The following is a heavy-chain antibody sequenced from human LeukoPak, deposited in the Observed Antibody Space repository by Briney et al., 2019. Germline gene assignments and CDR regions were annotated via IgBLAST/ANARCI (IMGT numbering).Heavy chain of an antibody. CDR2: IIPILGIA. CDR1: GGTFSSYA. D-gene: IGHD3-22*01. Sequence: ASVKVSCKASGGTFSSYAISWVRQAPGQGLEWMGRIIPILGIANYAQKFQGRVTITADKSTSTAYMELSSLRSEDTAVYYCARGWGTWFVEVSWFDPWGQGTLVTVFS. V-gene: IGHV1-69*04. J-gene: IGHJ5*02. CDR3: ARGWGTWFVEVSWFDP.